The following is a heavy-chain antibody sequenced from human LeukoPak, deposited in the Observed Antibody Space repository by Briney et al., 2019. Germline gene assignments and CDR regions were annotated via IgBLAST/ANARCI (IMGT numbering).Heavy chain of an antibody. D-gene: IGHD6-19*01. J-gene: IGHJ4*02. Sequence: TAGSLRLSCAASGFTFSSYAMSWVRQAPGKGLEWVSAISGSGGSTYYADSVKGRFTFSRDNSKNTLYLQMNSLRAGDTAVYYCAEEGGRVAGNWGQGTLVTVSS. CDR2: ISGSGGST. CDR3: AEEGGRVAGN. CDR1: GFTFSSYA. V-gene: IGHV3-23*01.